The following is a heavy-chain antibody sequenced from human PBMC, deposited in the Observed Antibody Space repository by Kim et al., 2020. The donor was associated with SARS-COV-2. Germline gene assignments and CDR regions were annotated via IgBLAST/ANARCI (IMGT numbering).Heavy chain of an antibody. Sequence: GGSLRLSCAASGFTFGSYGMHWVRQAPGKGLEWVAVISYDGSNKYYADSVNGRFTISRDNSKNTLYLQMNSLRAEDTAVYYCAKRGGGVYYFDYWGQGTLVTVSS. D-gene: IGHD2-8*02. CDR2: ISYDGSNK. CDR1: GFTFGSYG. CDR3: AKRGGGVYYFDY. V-gene: IGHV3-30*18. J-gene: IGHJ4*02.